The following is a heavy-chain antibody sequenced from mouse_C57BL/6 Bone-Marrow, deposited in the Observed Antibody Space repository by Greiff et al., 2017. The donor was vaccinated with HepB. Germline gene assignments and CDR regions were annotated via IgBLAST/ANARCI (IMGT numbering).Heavy chain of an antibody. CDR1: GFTFSDYG. CDR2: ISSGSSTI. Sequence: EVKVVESGGGLVKPGGSLKLSCAASGFTFSDYGMHWVRQAPEKGLEWVAYISSGSSTIYYADTVKGRFTISRDNAKNTLFLQMTSLRSEDTAMYYCARGTCYYWYFDVWGTGTTVTVSS. V-gene: IGHV5-17*01. J-gene: IGHJ1*03. CDR3: ARGTCYYWYFDV.